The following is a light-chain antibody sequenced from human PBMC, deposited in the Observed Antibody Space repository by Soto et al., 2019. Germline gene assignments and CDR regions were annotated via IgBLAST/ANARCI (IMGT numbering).Light chain of an antibody. CDR1: SSDVGSYNL. V-gene: IGLV2-23*02. Sequence: QSALTQPASVSGSAGQSITISCTGTSSDVGSYNLVSWYQQHPGKAPKLMIYEVSKRPSGVSNRFSGSKSGNTASLTISGPQAEDEADYYCCSYAGSSTFLVFGGGTKLTVL. J-gene: IGLJ2*01. CDR2: EVS. CDR3: CSYAGSSTFLV.